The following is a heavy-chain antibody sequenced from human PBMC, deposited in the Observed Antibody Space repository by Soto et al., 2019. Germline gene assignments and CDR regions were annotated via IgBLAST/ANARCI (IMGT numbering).Heavy chain of an antibody. Sequence: SGTLFLTCTVSGGSISSVYWSWIRQPPGKGLEWIGYIYYSGSTNYNPSLKSRVTISVDTSKNQFSLKLSSVTAADTAVYYCARGDYFDYWGQGTLVTVSS. CDR2: IYYSGST. V-gene: IGHV4-59*01. J-gene: IGHJ4*02. CDR3: ARGDYFDY. CDR1: GGSISSVY.